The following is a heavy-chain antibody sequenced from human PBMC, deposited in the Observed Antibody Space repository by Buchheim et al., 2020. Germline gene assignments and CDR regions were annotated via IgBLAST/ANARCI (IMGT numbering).Heavy chain of an antibody. Sequence: QVQLQQWGAGLLKPSETLSLTCAVYGGSFSGYYWSWIRQPPGKGLEWIGEINHSGSTNYNPSLKSRVTISVDTSKNQFSLKLSSVTAADTAVYYCARGDLTIFGVPRHRTPFDYWGQGTL. CDR1: GGSFSGYY. CDR2: INHSGST. J-gene: IGHJ4*02. D-gene: IGHD3-3*01. V-gene: IGHV4-34*01. CDR3: ARGDLTIFGVPRHRTPFDY.